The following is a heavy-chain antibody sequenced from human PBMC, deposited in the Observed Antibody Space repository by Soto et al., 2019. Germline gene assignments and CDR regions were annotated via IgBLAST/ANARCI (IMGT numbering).Heavy chain of an antibody. CDR3: AKDGELAFYDGGAYFDH. D-gene: IGHD3-22*01. CDR2: FSGSGVNT. CDR1: GFTFRSYA. V-gene: IGHV3-23*01. Sequence: PGGSLRLSCAASGFTFRSYAMNWVRQAPGKGLEWVSTFSGSGVNTYYADSVKGRFTISRDNSKNTLSLQMNTLRAEDTAVYYCAKDGELAFYDGGAYFDHWGRGTLVTVS. J-gene: IGHJ4*02.